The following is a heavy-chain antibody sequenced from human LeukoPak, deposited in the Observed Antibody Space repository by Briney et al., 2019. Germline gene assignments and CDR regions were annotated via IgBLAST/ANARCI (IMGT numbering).Heavy chain of an antibody. J-gene: IGHJ4*02. Sequence: GGSLRLSCAAYGFTFSSYWMHWVRHAPGKGLVWVSRINSDGSSTIYAASVKGRFTISRDNAKNTLYLQMNSLRAEDTAVYYCARVGWLSPPFDYWGQGTLVTVSS. CDR3: ARVGWLSPPFDY. V-gene: IGHV3-74*01. CDR1: GFTFSSYW. D-gene: IGHD3-9*01. CDR2: INSDGSST.